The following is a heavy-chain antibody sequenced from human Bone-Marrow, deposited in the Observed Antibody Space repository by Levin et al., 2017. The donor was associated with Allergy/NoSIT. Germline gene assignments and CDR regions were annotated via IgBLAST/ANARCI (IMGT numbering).Heavy chain of an antibody. CDR2: ISYDGSNK. V-gene: IGHV3-30-3*01. J-gene: IGHJ6*02. CDR3: AREGQIVGATPRYDDDGMDV. Sequence: GESLKISCAASGFTFSSYAMHWVRQAPGKGLEWVAVISYDGSNKYYADSVKGRFTISRDNSKNTLYLQMNSLRAEDTAVYYCAREGQIVGATPRYDDDGMDVWGQGTTVTVSS. D-gene: IGHD1-26*01. CDR1: GFTFSSYA.